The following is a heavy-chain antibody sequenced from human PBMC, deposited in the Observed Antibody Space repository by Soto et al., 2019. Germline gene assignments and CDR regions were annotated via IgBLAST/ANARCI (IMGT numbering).Heavy chain of an antibody. CDR2: ISYDGSNK. Sequence: GGSLRLSCAASGFTFSSYGMHWVRQAPGKGLEWVAVISYDGSNKYYADSVKGRFTISRDNSKNTLYLQMNSLRAEDTAVYYCAKDSVWGSSYYDAFDIWGQGTMVTVSS. J-gene: IGHJ3*02. CDR1: GFTFSSYG. CDR3: AKDSVWGSSYYDAFDI. V-gene: IGHV3-30*18. D-gene: IGHD6-13*01.